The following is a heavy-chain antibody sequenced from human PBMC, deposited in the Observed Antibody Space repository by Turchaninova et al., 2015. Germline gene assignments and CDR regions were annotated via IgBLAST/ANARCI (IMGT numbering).Heavy chain of an antibody. CDR3: ARRIFGSPYYFDS. CDR1: GDSINSNDDY. V-gene: IGHV4-30-4*01. D-gene: IGHD3-3*01. Sequence: QVQLQESGPGLVTPSQTLSVTVTVSGDSINSNDDYWSWIRQPPGKGLEWIGYIYYTGSTYYNPSLKSRVTISVDTSKNQFSLKLSSVTAADTAVYYCARRIFGSPYYFDSWGQGTLVTVSS. J-gene: IGHJ4*02. CDR2: IYYTGST.